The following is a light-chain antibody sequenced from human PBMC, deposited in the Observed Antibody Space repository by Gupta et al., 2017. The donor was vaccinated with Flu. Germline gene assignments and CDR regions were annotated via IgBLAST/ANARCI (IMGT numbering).Light chain of an antibody. V-gene: IGKV3-20*01. CDR1: QSVSSSY. J-gene: IGKJ1*01. CDR2: GAS. CDR3: QQYGSSPSAT. Sequence: EIVLTQSPGTLSLSPGERATLSCRASQSVSSSYFAWYQQKPGQAPRLLIYGASSRATGIPDRFSGSGSGTDFTLTISRLEPEDFAVYYCQQYGSSPSATFGQGTKVEIK.